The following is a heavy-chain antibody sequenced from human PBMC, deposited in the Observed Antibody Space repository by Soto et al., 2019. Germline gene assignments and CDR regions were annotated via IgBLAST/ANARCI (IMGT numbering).Heavy chain of an antibody. V-gene: IGHV6-1*01. D-gene: IGHD1-26*01. CDR1: GDSVSSNSAA. Sequence: SQTLSLTCAISGDSVSSNSAAWNWIRQSPSRGLEWLGRTYYRSKWYNDYAVSVKSRITINPDTSKNQFSLQLNSVTPEDTAVYYCARGVIVGATKGDYYYYGMDVWGQGTTVTVS. CDR2: TYYRSKWYN. J-gene: IGHJ6*02. CDR3: ARGVIVGATKGDYYYYGMDV.